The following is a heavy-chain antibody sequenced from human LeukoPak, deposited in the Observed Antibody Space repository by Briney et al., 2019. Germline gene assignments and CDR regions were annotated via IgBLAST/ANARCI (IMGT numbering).Heavy chain of an antibody. J-gene: IGHJ4*02. CDR2: IYYSGST. Sequence: PSQTLSLTCTVSGVSISSGGYYWRWLRQHPGKGLEWIGYIYYSGSTYYNPSLKSRVTISVDTSKNQFSLKLSSVTAADTAVYYCARHGMATILDYWGQGTLVTVSS. CDR3: ARHGMATILDY. D-gene: IGHD5-24*01. CDR1: GVSISSGGYY. V-gene: IGHV4-31*03.